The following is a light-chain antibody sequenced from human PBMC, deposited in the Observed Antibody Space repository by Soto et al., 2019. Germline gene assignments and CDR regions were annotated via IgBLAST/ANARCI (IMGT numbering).Light chain of an antibody. CDR3: QQYNSYSS. J-gene: IGKJ1*01. Sequence: DIQMTQSPSTLSASVGDRVTITCRASQRISTWLAWSQQKPGKAPNLLIYKASTLESEVPSRFSGSGSGTEFTLTISSLQPDDFATYYCQQYNSYSSFGQGTKVEIK. CDR1: QRISTW. V-gene: IGKV1-5*03. CDR2: KAS.